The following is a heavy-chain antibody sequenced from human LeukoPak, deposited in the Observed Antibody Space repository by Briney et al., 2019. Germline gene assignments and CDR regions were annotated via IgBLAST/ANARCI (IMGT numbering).Heavy chain of an antibody. D-gene: IGHD6-19*01. CDR3: ARPAGCPGLNYFDY. CDR2: INHSGST. J-gene: IGHJ4*02. V-gene: IGHV4-34*01. Sequence: PSETLSLTCAVYGGSFSGYYWSWIRQPPGKGLEWIGEINHSGSTNYNPSLKSRVTISVDTSKNQFSLKLSSVTAADTAVYYCARPAGCPGLNYFDYWGQGTLVTVSS. CDR1: GGSFSGYY.